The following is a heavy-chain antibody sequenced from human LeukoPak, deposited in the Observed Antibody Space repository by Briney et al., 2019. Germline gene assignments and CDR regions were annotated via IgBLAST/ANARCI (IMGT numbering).Heavy chain of an antibody. CDR1: GFTFSSYS. CDR3: ARGRPKVPAPSARWGELSLRKGVFDY. V-gene: IGHV3-48*02. D-gene: IGHD3-16*02. CDR2: ISSSGSTI. Sequence: GGSLRLSCAASGFTFSSYSMDWVRQAPGKGLEWVSYISSSGSTIYYADSVKGRFTISRGNAKNSLYLQMNSLRDEDTAVYYCARGRPKVPAPSARWGELSLRKGVFDYWGQGTLVTVSS. J-gene: IGHJ4*02.